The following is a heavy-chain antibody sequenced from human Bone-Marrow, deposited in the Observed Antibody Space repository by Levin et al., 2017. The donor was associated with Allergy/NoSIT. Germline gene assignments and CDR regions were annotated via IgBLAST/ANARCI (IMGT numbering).Heavy chain of an antibody. CDR2: INPNSGGT. V-gene: IGHV1-2*02. CDR3: AREGGNNAFDP. Sequence: GESLKISCKASGYTFTGYYMHWVRQAPGQGLEWMGWINPNSGGTNYAQKFQGRVTMTRDTSISTAYMELSRLRSDDTAVYYCAREGGNNAFDPWGQGTLVTVSS. J-gene: IGHJ5*02. D-gene: IGHD3-16*01. CDR1: GYTFTGYY.